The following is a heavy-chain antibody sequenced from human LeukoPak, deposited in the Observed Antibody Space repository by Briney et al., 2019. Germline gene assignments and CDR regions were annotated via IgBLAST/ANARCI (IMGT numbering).Heavy chain of an antibody. D-gene: IGHD2-21*02. CDR1: GFTFSSYW. CDR2: IKQDGSGK. V-gene: IGHV3-7*01. J-gene: IGHJ4*02. Sequence: GGSMRLSCAASGFTFSSYWMSWVRQAPGKGLEWVANIKQDGSGKYYVDSVKGRFTISRDNAKNSLYLQMNSLRAEDTAVYYCARDSPTSYCGGDCYSGLVDYWGQGTLVTVSS. CDR3: ARDSPTSYCGGDCYSGLVDY.